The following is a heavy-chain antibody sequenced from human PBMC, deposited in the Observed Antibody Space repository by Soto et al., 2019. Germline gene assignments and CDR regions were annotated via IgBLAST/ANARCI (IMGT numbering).Heavy chain of an antibody. J-gene: IGHJ6*02. D-gene: IGHD5-12*01. CDR2: IYYSGST. CDR3: ARHFPIVATIPYYYYGMDV. V-gene: IGHV4-39*01. Sequence: PSETLSLTCTVSGGSISSSSYYWGWIRQPPGKGLEWIGSIYYSGSTYYNPPLKSRVTISVDMSKNQFSLKLSSVTAADTAVYYCARHFPIVATIPYYYYGMDVWGQGTTVTVSS. CDR1: GGSISSSSYY.